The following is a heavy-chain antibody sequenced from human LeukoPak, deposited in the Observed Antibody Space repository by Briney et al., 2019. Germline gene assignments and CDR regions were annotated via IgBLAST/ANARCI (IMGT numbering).Heavy chain of an antibody. Sequence: GGSLRPSCAASGFTFSDYYMSWIRQAPGKGLEWASYISGSGGTIYYADSVKGRFTISRDNAKNSLYLQMNSLRAEDTAVYYCARGQSVYADAFDIWGQGTMVTVSS. J-gene: IGHJ3*02. V-gene: IGHV3-11*04. CDR1: GFTFSDYY. CDR3: ARGQSVYADAFDI. D-gene: IGHD1-14*01. CDR2: ISGSGGTI.